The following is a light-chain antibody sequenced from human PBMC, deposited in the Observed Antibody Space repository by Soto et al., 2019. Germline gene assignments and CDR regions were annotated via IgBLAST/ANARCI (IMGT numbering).Light chain of an antibody. V-gene: IGKV1-9*01. Sequence: DIQLTQSPSFLPASVGDRVTITCRASQGIASYLAWYQQKPGKAPKLLIYAASTLQSGVPSRFSGSGSGTEFNLTISSLQPEDFATYYCQQFKSYPYTFGQGTKLDIK. J-gene: IGKJ2*01. CDR1: QGIASY. CDR2: AAS. CDR3: QQFKSYPYT.